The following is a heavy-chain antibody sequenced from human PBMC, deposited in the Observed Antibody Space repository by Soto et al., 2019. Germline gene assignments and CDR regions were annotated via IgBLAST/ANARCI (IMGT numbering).Heavy chain of an antibody. CDR2: IIPILGIA. CDR1: GGTFSSYT. V-gene: IGHV1-69*02. Sequence: QVQLVQSGAEVKKPGSSVKVSCKASGGTFSSYTISWVRQAPGQGLEWMGRIIPILGIANYAQKFQGRVTITADKSTSTAYMELSSMRSEDTAVYYCARSSLAGWSHLDSWGQGTLVTVSS. D-gene: IGHD2-8*01. CDR3: ARSSLAGWSHLDS. J-gene: IGHJ4*02.